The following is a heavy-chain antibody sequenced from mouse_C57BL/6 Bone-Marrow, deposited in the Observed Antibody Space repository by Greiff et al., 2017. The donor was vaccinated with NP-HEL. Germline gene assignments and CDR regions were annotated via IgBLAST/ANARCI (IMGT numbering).Heavy chain of an antibody. D-gene: IGHD2-3*01. Sequence: EVQVVESGGGLVKPGGSLKLSCAASGFTFSSYAMSWVRQTPEKRLEWVATISDGGSYTYYPDNVKGRFTISRDNAKNNLYLQMSHLKSEDTAMYYCARDDGYPFDYGGQGTTLTVSS. CDR3: ARDDGYPFDY. J-gene: IGHJ2*01. V-gene: IGHV5-4*01. CDR1: GFTFSSYA. CDR2: ISDGGSYT.